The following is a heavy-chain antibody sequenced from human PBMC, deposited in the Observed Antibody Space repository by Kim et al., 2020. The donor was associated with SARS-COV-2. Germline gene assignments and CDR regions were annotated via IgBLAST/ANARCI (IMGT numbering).Heavy chain of an antibody. Sequence: GGSLRLSCAASGFTVSSNYMSWVRQAPGKGLEWVSVIYSGGSTYYADSVKGRFTISRHNSKNTLYLQMNSLRAEDTAVYYCARDREGGYSSSSFDYWGQGTLVTVSS. CDR1: GFTVSSNY. J-gene: IGHJ4*02. CDR2: IYSGGST. V-gene: IGHV3-53*04. D-gene: IGHD6-13*01. CDR3: ARDREGGYSSSSFDY.